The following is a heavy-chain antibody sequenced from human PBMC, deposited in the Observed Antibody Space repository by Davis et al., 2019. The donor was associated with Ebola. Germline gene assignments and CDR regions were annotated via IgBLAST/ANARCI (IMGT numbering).Heavy chain of an antibody. D-gene: IGHD3-10*01. V-gene: IGHV1-3*01. CDR3: AADLSYGELVYYYYYGMDV. J-gene: IGHJ6*04. Sequence: ASVKVSCKASGYTFTSYAMHWVRQAPGQRLEWMGWINAGNGNTKYSQKFQERVTITRDMSTSTAYMELSSLRSEDTAVYYCAADLSYGELVYYYYYGMDVWGKGTTVTISS. CDR1: GYTFTSYA. CDR2: INAGNGNT.